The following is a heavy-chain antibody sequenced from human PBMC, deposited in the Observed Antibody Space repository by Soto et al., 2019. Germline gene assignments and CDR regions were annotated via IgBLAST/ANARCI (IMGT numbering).Heavy chain of an antibody. CDR1: GGSISSSY. CDR2: IYYSGST. D-gene: IGHD3-22*01. V-gene: IGHV4-59*12. J-gene: IGHJ4*02. Sequence: SETLSLTCTVSGGSISSSYWSWIRQPPGKGLEWIGYIYYSGSTYYNPSLKSRVTISVDTSKNQFSLKLSSVTAADTAVYYCARLGGYYQALDSWGQGTLVTVSS. CDR3: ARLGGYYQALDS.